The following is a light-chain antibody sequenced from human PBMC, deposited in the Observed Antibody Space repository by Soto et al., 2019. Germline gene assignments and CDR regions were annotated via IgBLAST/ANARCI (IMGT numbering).Light chain of an antibody. V-gene: IGLV2-11*01. J-gene: IGLJ1*01. CDR2: DVT. CDR3: CSFAGGPRV. CDR1: SSDVGGHDR. Sequence: SALTQPHSMSGSPGQSVTISCTGTSSDVGGHDRVSWYQQYPGKGPRLMIYDVTKRPSGVPDRFSGSKSGNTASLTISGLQAEDEADYYCCSFAGGPRVFGTGTKVTVL.